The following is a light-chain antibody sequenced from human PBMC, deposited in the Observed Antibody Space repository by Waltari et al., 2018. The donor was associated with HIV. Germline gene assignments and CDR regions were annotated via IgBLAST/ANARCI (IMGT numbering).Light chain of an antibody. Sequence: QSALTQPASVSGSPGQSITIPRTGTSSDLGRYNLASWYQQHPGRAPKLLIYEVLMRPSGVSNRFSGSKSGSTASLTISGLQAEDEADYYCSSYAGRNIWLFGGGTKLTV. CDR2: EVL. J-gene: IGLJ3*02. CDR3: SSYAGRNIWL. CDR1: SSDLGRYNL. V-gene: IGLV2-23*02.